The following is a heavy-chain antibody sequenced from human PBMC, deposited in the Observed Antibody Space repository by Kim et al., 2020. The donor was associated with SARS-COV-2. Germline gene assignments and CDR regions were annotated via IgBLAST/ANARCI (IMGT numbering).Heavy chain of an antibody. CDR2: ISGSGGST. J-gene: IGHJ4*02. D-gene: IGHD2-2*01. V-gene: IGHV3-23*01. Sequence: GGSLRLSCAASGFTFSSYAMSWVRQVPGKGLEWVSAISGSGGSTYYADSVKGRFTISRDNSKNTLYLQMNSLRAEDTAVYYCAKGAKSGGGYCSSTSCYVFFYWGQGTLVTVSS. CDR3: AKGAKSGGGYCSSTSCYVFFY. CDR1: GFTFSSYA.